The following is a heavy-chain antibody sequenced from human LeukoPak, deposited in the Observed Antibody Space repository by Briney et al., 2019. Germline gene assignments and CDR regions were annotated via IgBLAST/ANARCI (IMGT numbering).Heavy chain of an antibody. Sequence: GESLKISCKGSGYSFTSYWISWVRQMPGKGLEWMGRIDPSDSYTNYSPSFQGHVTTSADKSISTAYLQWSSLKASDTAMYYCARHLPLSIAAAVPFDPWGQGTLVTVSS. CDR1: GYSFTSYW. V-gene: IGHV5-10-1*01. J-gene: IGHJ5*02. D-gene: IGHD6-13*01. CDR3: ARHLPLSIAAAVPFDP. CDR2: IDPSDSYT.